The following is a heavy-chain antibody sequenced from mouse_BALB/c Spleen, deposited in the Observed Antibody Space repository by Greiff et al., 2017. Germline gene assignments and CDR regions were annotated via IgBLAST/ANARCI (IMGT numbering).Heavy chain of an antibody. Sequence: EVQLVESGGGLVKPGGSLKLSCAASGFTFSSYAMSWVRQTPEKRLEWVASISSGGSTYYPDSVKGRFTISRDNARNILYLQMSSLRSEDTAMYYCARALRLYWYFDVWGAGTTVTVSS. CDR2: ISSGGST. D-gene: IGHD1-2*01. J-gene: IGHJ1*01. CDR3: ARALRLYWYFDV. V-gene: IGHV5-6-5*01. CDR1: GFTFSSYA.